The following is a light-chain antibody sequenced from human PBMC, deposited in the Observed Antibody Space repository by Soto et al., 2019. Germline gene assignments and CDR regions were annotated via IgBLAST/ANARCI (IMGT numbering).Light chain of an antibody. CDR1: QTISRW. Sequence: TTQSGSVGDSYTITCRASQTISRWLAWYPQKPWKXPKXXIDKASTLESGVPSRGSGTGSGTALTITSISLQEVDSSTYDDHHYDSYSEAFGHGTKVDIK. CDR3: HHYDSYSEA. CDR2: KAS. J-gene: IGKJ3*01. V-gene: IGKV1-5*03.